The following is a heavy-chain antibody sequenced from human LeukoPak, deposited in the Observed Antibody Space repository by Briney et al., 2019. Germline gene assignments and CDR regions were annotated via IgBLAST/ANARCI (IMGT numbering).Heavy chain of an antibody. CDR3: ARLVPEKFFEWDPEGYFDY. Sequence: GGSLRLSCVASGFTFSSYSMNWVRQAPGKGLEWVSSISSSSSHIYYADSMKGRFTISRDNAKNSLYLQMNSLRAEDTAVYYCARLVPEKFFEWDPEGYFDYWGQGTLVTVSS. CDR1: GFTFSSYS. D-gene: IGHD3-3*01. CDR2: ISSSSSHI. V-gene: IGHV3-21*01. J-gene: IGHJ4*02.